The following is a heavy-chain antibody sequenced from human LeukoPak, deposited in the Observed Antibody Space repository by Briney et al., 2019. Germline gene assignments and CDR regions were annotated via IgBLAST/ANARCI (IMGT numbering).Heavy chain of an antibody. Sequence: SETLSLTCTVSGGFLSMFLSTWVRHPPGEGRGWIGYAYYSGSHSYNPSLKSRVTMSLDTYKNQFTLQLNSVTAADTAVYYCTRDRAGVPRAFDIWGQGTVVTVSS. D-gene: IGHD3-10*01. CDR3: TRDRAGVPRAFDI. J-gene: IGHJ3*02. CDR2: AYYSGSH. CDR1: GGFLSMFL. V-gene: IGHV4-59*01.